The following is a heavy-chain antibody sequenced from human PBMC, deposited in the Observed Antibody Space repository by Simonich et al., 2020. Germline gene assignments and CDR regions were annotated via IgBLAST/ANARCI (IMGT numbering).Heavy chain of an antibody. CDR1: GGSFSGYY. V-gene: IGHV4-34*01. CDR2: INHSETP. Sequence: QVQLQQWGAGLLKPSETLSLTCAVYGGSFSGYYWSWIRQPPGKGLEWIGEINHSETPNYDPPLKSRVTISVDTSKNQFSLKLSSVTAADTAVYYCARGKGWKNAFDIWGQGTMVTVSS. D-gene: IGHD1-1*01. J-gene: IGHJ3*02. CDR3: ARGKGWKNAFDI.